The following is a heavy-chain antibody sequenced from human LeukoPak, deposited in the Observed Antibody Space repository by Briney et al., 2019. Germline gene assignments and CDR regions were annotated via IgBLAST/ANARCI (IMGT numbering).Heavy chain of an antibody. CDR3: ARAFGGYDY. CDR2: IQSSGTT. Sequence: SETLSLTCTVSGGSISSYYWNWIRQPAGKGLEWIGRIQSSGTTNYNPSLKSRATMSIDTSKNQFSLRLNSVTAADTAVYYCARAFGGYDYWGQGTLVSVSS. CDR1: GGSISSYY. J-gene: IGHJ4*02. D-gene: IGHD3-16*01. V-gene: IGHV4-4*07.